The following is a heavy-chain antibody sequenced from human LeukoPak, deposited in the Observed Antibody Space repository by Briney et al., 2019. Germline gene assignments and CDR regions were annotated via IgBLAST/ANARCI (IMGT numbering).Heavy chain of an antibody. D-gene: IGHD3-16*01. CDR2: ISWNSGSI. J-gene: IGHJ4*02. CDR3: ARDTGLN. CDR1: GFTFDDYA. V-gene: IGHV3-9*01. Sequence: GGSLRLSCAASGFTFDDYAMHWVRQAPGKGLEWVSGISWNSGSIGYADSVKGRFTISRDNSKNTLYLQMNSLRAEDTAVYYCARDTGLNWGQGTLVTVSS.